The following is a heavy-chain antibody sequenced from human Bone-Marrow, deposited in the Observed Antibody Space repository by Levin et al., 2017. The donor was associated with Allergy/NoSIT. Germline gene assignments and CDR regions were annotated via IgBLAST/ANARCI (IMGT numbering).Heavy chain of an antibody. J-gene: IGHJ3*01. CDR3: VKSLNTMTIHDGFDF. D-gene: IGHD1/OR15-1a*01. Sequence: PGGSLRLSCATSKFIFDDYGMYWVRQAPGKGLEWVAGISWNSGKTHYADSVKGRFIISRDNAKNSLYLQMNSLRTEDTALYYCVKSLNTMTIHDGFDFWRQGTMVTVSA. CDR2: ISWNSGKT. V-gene: IGHV3-9*01. CDR1: KFIFDDYG.